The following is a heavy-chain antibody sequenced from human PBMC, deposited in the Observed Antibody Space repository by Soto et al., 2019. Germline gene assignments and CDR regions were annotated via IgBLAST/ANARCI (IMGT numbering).Heavy chain of an antibody. Sequence: SETLSLTCTVSGGSISSSSYYWGWIRQPPXKGLEWIGSIYYSGSTYYNPSLKSRVTISVDTSKNQFSLKLSSVTAADTAVYYCARPPGDCSGGSCYYFDYWGQGTLVTVCS. D-gene: IGHD2-15*01. V-gene: IGHV4-39*01. CDR2: IYYSGST. CDR1: GGSISSSSYY. J-gene: IGHJ4*02. CDR3: ARPPGDCSGGSCYYFDY.